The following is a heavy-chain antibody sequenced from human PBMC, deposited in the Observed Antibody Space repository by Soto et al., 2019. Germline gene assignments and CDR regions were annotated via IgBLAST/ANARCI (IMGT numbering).Heavy chain of an antibody. D-gene: IGHD2-8*01. J-gene: IGHJ4*02. Sequence: LSLSCAASGFTFSDAWMILVRQAPGNGQEWGGRIKRKSVGATTDYAAPEKGRFTISRDDSANTQYVRMNSRKTENTAVYFCAINGYLDYWGQGALITVSS. V-gene: IGHV3-15*01. CDR2: IKRKSVGATT. CDR3: AINGYLDY. CDR1: GFTFSDAW.